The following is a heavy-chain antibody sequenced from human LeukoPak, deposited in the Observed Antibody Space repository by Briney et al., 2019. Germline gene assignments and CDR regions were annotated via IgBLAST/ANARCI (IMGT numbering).Heavy chain of an antibody. J-gene: IGHJ4*02. CDR1: GFSFDDYA. Sequence: TGGSLRLSRTASGFSFDDYAMHWVRQPPGKGLEWVSSISWNSGQIAYADSEKGRFTISRDSAKNSLYLQMNSLRVEDTAWYYCVKDLYTTSYYFDYWGQGTLVTVSS. CDR2: ISWNSGQI. D-gene: IGHD6-6*01. CDR3: VKDLYTTSYYFDY. V-gene: IGHV3-9*01.